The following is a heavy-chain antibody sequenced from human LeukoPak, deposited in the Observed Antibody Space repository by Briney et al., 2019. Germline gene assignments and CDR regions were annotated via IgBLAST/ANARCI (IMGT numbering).Heavy chain of an antibody. CDR1: GGTLSTYE. V-gene: IGHV3-48*03. Sequence: RGSPRLSCTIFGGTLSTYEFNWVRQAPGKRPEWISYMSRTADRIDHADCVKGRFTMSRDNAKNSVYLQMNSLRVDDTAIYYCATRLPFTGYKNWGQGTLVTVST. CDR2: MSRTADRI. J-gene: IGHJ4*01. CDR3: ATRLPFTGYKN. D-gene: IGHD5-24*01.